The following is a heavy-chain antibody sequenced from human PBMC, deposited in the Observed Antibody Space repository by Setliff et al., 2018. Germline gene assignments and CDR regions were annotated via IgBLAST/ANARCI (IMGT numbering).Heavy chain of an antibody. D-gene: IGHD2-21*02. CDR2: INHSGST. CDR3: ARYVVTFDY. J-gene: IGHJ4*02. CDR1: GGSISSYY. V-gene: IGHV4-34*01. Sequence: PSETLSLTCTVSGGSISSYYWSWIRQPPGKGLEWIGEINHSGSTNYNPSLKSRVTISVDTSKNQFSLKLSSVTAADTAVYYCARYVVTFDYWGQGTLVTVSS.